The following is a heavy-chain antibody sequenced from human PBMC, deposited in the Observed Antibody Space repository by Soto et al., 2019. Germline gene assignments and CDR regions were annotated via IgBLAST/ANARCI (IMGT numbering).Heavy chain of an antibody. CDR1: GGSVSSGSYY. CDR2: VYYTGST. Sequence: QVQLQESGPGLVKPSETLSLTCTVSGGSVSSGSYYWNWIRQPPGKGLEWIGYVYYTGSTNYNPSLKSRVTMSVDTSKNQFSLKMSSVTAADTAVYYGARESREHSSSGGVDVWGQGTTVTVSS. D-gene: IGHD1-26*01. V-gene: IGHV4-61*01. J-gene: IGHJ6*02. CDR3: ARESREHSSSGGVDV.